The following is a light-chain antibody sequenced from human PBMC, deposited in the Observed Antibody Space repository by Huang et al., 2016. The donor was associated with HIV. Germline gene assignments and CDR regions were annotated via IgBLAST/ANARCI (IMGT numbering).Light chain of an antibody. V-gene: IGKV3-15*01. J-gene: IGKJ4*01. CDR3: QQYNQWPLS. Sequence: EIVMTQSPATLSVSPGERATLSCRASQSVSSNLAWYQQKPGQAPRLLIYCASTRATGIPARFSGSGSGTEFTLTISSLQSEDFAVYYCQQYNQWPLSFGGGTKVEI. CDR1: QSVSSN. CDR2: CAS.